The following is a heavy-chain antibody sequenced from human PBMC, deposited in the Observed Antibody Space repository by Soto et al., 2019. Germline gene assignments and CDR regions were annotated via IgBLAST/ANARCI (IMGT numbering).Heavy chain of an antibody. D-gene: IGHD2-2*01. Sequence: QVQLVESGGGLVQPGRSLRLSCAASGFTFSSYGMHWVRQAPGKGLEWVAVISYDGSNKYYADSVKGRFTISRDNSKNTLYLQMNSLRAEDTAVYYCAKDQRAVPAAYNWFDPWGQGTLVTVSS. CDR3: AKDQRAVPAAYNWFDP. J-gene: IGHJ5*02. CDR2: ISYDGSNK. V-gene: IGHV3-30*18. CDR1: GFTFSSYG.